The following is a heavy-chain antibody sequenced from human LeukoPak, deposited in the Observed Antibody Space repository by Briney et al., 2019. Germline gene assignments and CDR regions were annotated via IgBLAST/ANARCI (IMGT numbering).Heavy chain of an antibody. CDR1: GYTFTTYN. J-gene: IGHJ4*02. V-gene: IGHV1-18*01. Sequence: GASVKVSCKASGYTFTTYNINWVRQAPGQGLEWMGWISGYNGNTNYAQKLQGRVTMTTDTSTSTAYMELRSLKSDDTAVYYCARVPYLAAAGTGYFDYWGQGTLVTVSS. D-gene: IGHD6-13*01. CDR3: ARVPYLAAAGTGYFDY. CDR2: ISGYNGNT.